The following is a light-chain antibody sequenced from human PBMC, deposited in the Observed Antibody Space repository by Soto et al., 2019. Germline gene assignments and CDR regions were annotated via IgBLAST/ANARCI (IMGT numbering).Light chain of an antibody. Sequence: EIVLTQSPATLSLSPGERATLSCRASQRISSYLAWYQQKPGQAPRLLIYDTSNRATGIPARFRGSGSGTDFTLTISSLEPEDFAVYYCQQHSNWPGCGQGTKVDIK. V-gene: IGKV3-11*01. CDR2: DTS. CDR1: QRISSY. CDR3: QQHSNWPG. J-gene: IGKJ2*03.